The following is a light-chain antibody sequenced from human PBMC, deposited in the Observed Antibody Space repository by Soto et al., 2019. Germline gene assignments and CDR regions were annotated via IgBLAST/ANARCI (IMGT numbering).Light chain of an antibody. CDR1: SSDVGGYNY. CDR3: CSYAGSYV. CDR2: DVS. V-gene: IGLV2-11*01. Sequence: QSALTQPRSVSGSPGQSVTISCTGTSSDVGGYNYVSWYQQHPGKAPKLMIYDVSKRPSGVPDRFSVSKSGNTASLTIYGLQAEDEADYYCCSYAGSYVFGSGTKLTVL. J-gene: IGLJ1*01.